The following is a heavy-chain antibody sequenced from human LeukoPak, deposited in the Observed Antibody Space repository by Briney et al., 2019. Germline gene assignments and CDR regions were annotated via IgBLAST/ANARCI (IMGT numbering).Heavy chain of an antibody. V-gene: IGHV4-59*01. CDR1: GGSISSYY. CDR3: AGGLRVGGSSGWYAFNI. D-gene: IGHD6-19*01. Sequence: SETLSLTCTVSGGSISSYYWSWIRQPPGKGLEWIGYIYYRGSTNYNPSLKSRVTISIDTSKNQISLNLSSVTAAATPWYYCAGGLRVGGSSGWYAFNIWGQGTMVTVSS. CDR2: IYYRGST. J-gene: IGHJ3*02.